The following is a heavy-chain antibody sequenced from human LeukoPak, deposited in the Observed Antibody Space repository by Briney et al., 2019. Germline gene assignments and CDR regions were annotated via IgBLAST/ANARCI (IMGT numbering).Heavy chain of an antibody. V-gene: IGHV3-11*01. Sequence: GGSLRLSCAASGFTFSDYYMSWIRQAPGKGLEWVSYISSSGSTIYYADSVKGRFTISRDNAKNSLYLQMNSLRAEDTAVYYCARPPDLDTAMADFDYWGQGTLVTVSS. D-gene: IGHD5-18*01. CDR3: ARPPDLDTAMADFDY. CDR1: GFTFSDYY. J-gene: IGHJ4*02. CDR2: ISSSGSTI.